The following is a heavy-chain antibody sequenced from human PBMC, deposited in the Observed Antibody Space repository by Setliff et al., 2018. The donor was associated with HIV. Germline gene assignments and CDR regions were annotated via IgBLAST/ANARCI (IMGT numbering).Heavy chain of an antibody. V-gene: IGHV7-4-1*02. CDR2: LNTETGNS. J-gene: IGHJ4*02. CDR3: ARVGSYWSTFDY. Sequence: ASVKVSCKTSGYMFSLYGIHWLRQAPGQNLEWMGWLNTETGNSMYAQGFTGRFVFSLDTSVSTAFPQINSLKAEDTAMYYCARVGSYWSTFDYWGQGALVTVSS. CDR1: GYMFSLYG. D-gene: IGHD1-26*01.